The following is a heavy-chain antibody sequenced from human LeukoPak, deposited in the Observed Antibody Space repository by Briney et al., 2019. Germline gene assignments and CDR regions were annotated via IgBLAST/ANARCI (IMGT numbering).Heavy chain of an antibody. D-gene: IGHD6-19*01. CDR1: GFTFSAYN. Sequence: TGGSLRLSCAASGFTFSAYNMNWVRRTPGKGLEWVSSITTSSTYMFYADSVRGRFTISRDNAENSLYLQMNSLRDEDTAVYYCARDPYSGGYGAYYYYYMDVWGKGTTVTVSS. V-gene: IGHV3-21*01. CDR2: ITTSSTYM. CDR3: ARDPYSGGYGAYYYYYMDV. J-gene: IGHJ6*03.